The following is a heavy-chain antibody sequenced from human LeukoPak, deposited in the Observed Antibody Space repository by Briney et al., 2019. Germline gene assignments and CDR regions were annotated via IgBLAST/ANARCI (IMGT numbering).Heavy chain of an antibody. D-gene: IGHD4-17*01. CDR3: ARGSPYGY. Sequence: SETLSFTCTVSGGSISSGAYYWSWVRQPPGKGLEWIGSIHYSGSTYHNPSLKSRVTISIDTSKNQFSLKLRSVTAADTAVYSCARGSPYGYWGQGTLVTVSS. V-gene: IGHV4-39*07. J-gene: IGHJ4*02. CDR1: GGSISSGAYY. CDR2: IHYSGST.